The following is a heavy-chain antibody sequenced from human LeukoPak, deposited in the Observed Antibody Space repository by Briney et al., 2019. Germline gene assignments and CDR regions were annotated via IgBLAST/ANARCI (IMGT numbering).Heavy chain of an antibody. V-gene: IGHV4-59*01. Sequence: SETLSLTCTVSGDSISSYYWSWIRQPPGKGLEWIGSVYYSGTTNYNPSLKSRVTISVDTSKNQFSLKLSSVTAADTAVYYCARGVYIAAAQYAYWGQGTLVTVSS. CDR3: ARGVYIAAAQYAY. CDR2: VYYSGTT. J-gene: IGHJ4*02. D-gene: IGHD6-13*01. CDR1: GDSISSYY.